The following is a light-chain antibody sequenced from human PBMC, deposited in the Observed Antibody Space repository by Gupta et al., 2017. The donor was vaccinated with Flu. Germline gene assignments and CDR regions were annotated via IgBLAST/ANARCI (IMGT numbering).Light chain of an antibody. V-gene: IGLV4-69*01. CDR3: QTRVTGVVV. J-gene: IGLJ3*02. Sequence: KLTCTLSSGNSRYAMEWHPQQPEKGPRDLMRLHSDGSHSKGGGFPGRFSGSCSGADRYLTVSIHQDEDEDDYYCQTRVTGVVVFGGGTKLTVL. CDR1: SGNSRYA. CDR2: LHSDGSH.